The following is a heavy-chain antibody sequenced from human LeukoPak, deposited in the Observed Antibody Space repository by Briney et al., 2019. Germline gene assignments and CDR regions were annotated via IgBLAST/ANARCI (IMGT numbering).Heavy chain of an antibody. D-gene: IGHD3-22*01. CDR3: ASGSSGYWLSFDY. Sequence: SETLSLTCAVYGGSFSGYYWSWIRQPPGKRLEWIGEINHSGSTNYNPSLKSRVTISVDTSKNQFSLKLSSVTAADTAVYYCASGSSGYWLSFDYWGQGTLVTVSS. CDR2: INHSGST. V-gene: IGHV4-34*01. CDR1: GGSFSGYY. J-gene: IGHJ4*02.